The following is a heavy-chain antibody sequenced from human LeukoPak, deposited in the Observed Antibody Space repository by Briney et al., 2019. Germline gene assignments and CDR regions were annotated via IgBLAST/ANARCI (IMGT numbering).Heavy chain of an antibody. CDR3: AELGITMIGGV. CDR1: GFTFTSYS. J-gene: IGHJ6*04. D-gene: IGHD3-10*02. CDR2: ISSSSGDI. Sequence: GGSLRLSCVASGFTFTSYSMHWVRQAPGKGLEWVSSISSSSGDIYYADSLKGRFTISRDNAKKSLSLQMNSLRAEDTAVYYCAELGITMIGGVWGRGTTVTISS. V-gene: IGHV3-21*01.